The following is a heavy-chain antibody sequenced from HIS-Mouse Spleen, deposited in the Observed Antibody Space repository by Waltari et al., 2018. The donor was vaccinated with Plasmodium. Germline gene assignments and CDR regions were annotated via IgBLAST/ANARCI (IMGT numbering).Heavy chain of an antibody. J-gene: IGHJ2*01. CDR3: ARGGSSGRAELRYFDL. D-gene: IGHD3-10*01. CDR2: IKQDGSEK. CDR1: GFTFSSYW. Sequence: EVQLVESGGGLVQPGGSLRLSCAASGFTFSSYWMSWVRQAPGKGLEWVANIKQDGSEKYYVDAVKGRFTISRDNAKNSLYLQMNSLRAEDTAVYYCARGGSSGRAELRYFDLWGRGTLVTVSS. V-gene: IGHV3-7*01.